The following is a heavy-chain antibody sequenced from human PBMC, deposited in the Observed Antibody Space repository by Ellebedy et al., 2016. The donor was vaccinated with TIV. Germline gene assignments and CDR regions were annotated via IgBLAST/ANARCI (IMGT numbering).Heavy chain of an antibody. J-gene: IGHJ6*02. CDR3: ARGGGSGWYYYYYGMDV. CDR2: ISYDGSNK. V-gene: IGHV3-30-3*01. Sequence: GESLKISCAASGFTFSSYAMHWVRQAPGKGLEWVAVISYDGSNKYYADSVKGRFTISRDNSKNTLYLQMNSLRAEDTAVYYCARGGGSGWYYYYYGMDVWGQGTTVTVSS. D-gene: IGHD6-19*01. CDR1: GFTFSSYA.